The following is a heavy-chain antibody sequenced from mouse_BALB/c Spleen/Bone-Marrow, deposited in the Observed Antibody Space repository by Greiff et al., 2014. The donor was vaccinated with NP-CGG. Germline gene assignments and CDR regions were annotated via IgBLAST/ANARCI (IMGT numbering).Heavy chain of an antibody. V-gene: IGHV1S81*02. CDR3: TRLPH. Sequence: QVQLQQSGAELVKPGASVKLSCRASGYTFTNYYMYWVKQRPGQGLEWIGEINPSNGGTNFNEKFKSKATLTVDKSPSTAYMQLSSLTSEDSAVYYCTRLPHWGQGTSVTVSS. CDR1: GYTFTNYY. D-gene: IGHD5-1*01. CDR2: INPSNGGT. J-gene: IGHJ4*01.